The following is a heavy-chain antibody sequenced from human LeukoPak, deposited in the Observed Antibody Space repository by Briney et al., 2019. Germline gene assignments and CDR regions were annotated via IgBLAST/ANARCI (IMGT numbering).Heavy chain of an antibody. CDR3: ARDRYYYDSSGYYY. CDR2: ISSNGGST. CDR1: GFTFSSYA. V-gene: IGHV3-64*01. D-gene: IGHD3-22*01. Sequence: GGSLRLSCAASGFTFSSYAMHWVRQAPGKGLEYVSAISSNGGSTYYANSVKGRFTISRDNSKNTLYLQMGSLRAEDMAVYYCARDRYYYDSSGYYYWGRGTLVTVSS. J-gene: IGHJ4*02.